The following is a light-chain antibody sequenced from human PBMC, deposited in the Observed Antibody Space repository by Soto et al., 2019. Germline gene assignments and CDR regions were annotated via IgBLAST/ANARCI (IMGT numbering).Light chain of an antibody. CDR3: SSFAGSNHFLYV. CDR1: TRDVGGYNY. V-gene: IGLV2-8*01. J-gene: IGLJ1*01. CDR2: EIN. Sequence: QSVLTQPPSASGSPGQSVSISCTGTTRDVGGYNYVSWYQQHPGQAPKLMIYEINKRPSGVPDRFSGSKSGNTASLTVSGLQAEDEADYYCSSFAGSNHFLYVAVTVTMVP.